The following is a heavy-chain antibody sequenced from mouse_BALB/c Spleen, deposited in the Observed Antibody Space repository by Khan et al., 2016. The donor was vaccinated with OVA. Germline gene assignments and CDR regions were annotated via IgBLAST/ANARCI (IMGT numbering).Heavy chain of an antibody. CDR3: ARSGTISTVVVTDFDF. J-gene: IGHJ2*01. D-gene: IGHD1-1*01. V-gene: IGHV3-2*02. CDR2: IKDSGIT. Sequence: EVQLQESGPGLVKPSQSLSLTCTVTGYSITSDYAWNWIRQFPGNRLEWMGYIKDSGITSYNPSLKSRISITRDTSKNQFFLQLNSVTTEDTATYYCARSGTISTVVVTDFDFWGQGTTLTVSS. CDR1: GYSITSDYA.